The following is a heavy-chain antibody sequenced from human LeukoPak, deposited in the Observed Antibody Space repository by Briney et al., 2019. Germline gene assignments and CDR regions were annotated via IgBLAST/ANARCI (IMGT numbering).Heavy chain of an antibody. CDR1: GFTFSDHY. D-gene: IGHD3-22*01. Sequence: GGSLRLSCAASGFTFSDHYMDWVRQAPGKGLEWVGRTRNKANSYITEYAASVEGRFTISRDNSKNSLYLQMNSLKTEDTAVYYCTTDLHYYDSPSDAFDIWGQGTMVTVSS. V-gene: IGHV3-72*01. J-gene: IGHJ3*02. CDR3: TTDLHYYDSPSDAFDI. CDR2: TRNKANSYIT.